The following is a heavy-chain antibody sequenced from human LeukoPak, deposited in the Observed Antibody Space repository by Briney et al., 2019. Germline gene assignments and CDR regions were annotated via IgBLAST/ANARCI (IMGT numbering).Heavy chain of an antibody. CDR3: ARGYCTNGVCYHLFDY. D-gene: IGHD2-8*01. V-gene: IGHV1-46*01. Sequence: ASVKVSCKASGYTFTSYYMHWVRQAPGQGLEWMGIINPSGGSTSYAQKFQGRVTMTRDMSTSTVYMELSSLRSEDTAAYYCARGYCTNGVCYHLFDYWGQGTLVTVSS. CDR2: INPSGGST. J-gene: IGHJ4*02. CDR1: GYTFTSYY.